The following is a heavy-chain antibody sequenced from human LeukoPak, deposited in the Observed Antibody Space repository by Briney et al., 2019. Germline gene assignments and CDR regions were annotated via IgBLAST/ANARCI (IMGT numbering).Heavy chain of an antibody. CDR1: GCTFSSYW. J-gene: IGHJ6*03. CDR2: IKQDGSEK. CDR3: ARAPTVTTSYYYYMDV. Sequence: GGSLRLSCAASGCTFSSYWMSWVRQAPGKGLEWVANIKQDGSEKYYVDSVKGRCTISRDNAKNSLYLQMNSLRAEDTAVYYCARAPTVTTSYYYYMDVWGKGTTVTVSS. D-gene: IGHD4-17*01. V-gene: IGHV3-7*01.